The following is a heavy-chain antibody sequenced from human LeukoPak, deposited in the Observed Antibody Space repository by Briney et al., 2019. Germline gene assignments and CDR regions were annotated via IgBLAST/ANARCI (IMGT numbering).Heavy chain of an antibody. Sequence: SETLSLTCTVCGGSISSHYWSWLRQPPGKGLEWIAYLYDSVRTKDNPSLKGRVTLSADTSKNQHSLRLSSVTAADTAVYYCATIKRGDIYGYFDFWGQGILVTVSS. CDR3: ATIKRGDIYGYFDF. CDR2: LYDSVRT. D-gene: IGHD5-18*01. J-gene: IGHJ4*02. V-gene: IGHV4-59*11. CDR1: GGSISSHY.